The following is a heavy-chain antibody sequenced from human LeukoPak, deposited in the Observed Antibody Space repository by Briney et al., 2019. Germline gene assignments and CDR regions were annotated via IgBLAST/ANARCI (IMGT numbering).Heavy chain of an antibody. CDR3: ATGSGSYGPSRPYQH. CDR2: IYHSGST. D-gene: IGHD1-26*01. Sequence: SETLSLTCAVSGGSISSGGYSWSWIRQPPGKGLEWIGYIYHSGSTYYNPSLKSRVTISVDRSKNQFSLKLSSVTAADTAVYYCATGSGSYGPSRPYQHWGQGTLVTVSS. CDR1: GGSISSGGYS. V-gene: IGHV4-30-2*01. J-gene: IGHJ1*01.